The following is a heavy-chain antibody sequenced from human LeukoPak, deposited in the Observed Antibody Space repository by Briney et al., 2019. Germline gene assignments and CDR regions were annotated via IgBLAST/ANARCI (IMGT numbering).Heavy chain of an antibody. CDR1: GFTFSSYA. Sequence: GRSLRLSCAASGFTFSSYAMHWVRQAPGKGLEWVAVISYDGSNKYYADSVKGRFTISRDNSKNTLYLQMNSLRAEDTAVYYCAKASLWFGEFDWGQGTLVTVSS. D-gene: IGHD3-10*01. J-gene: IGHJ4*02. V-gene: IGHV3-30-3*01. CDR3: AKASLWFGEFD. CDR2: ISYDGSNK.